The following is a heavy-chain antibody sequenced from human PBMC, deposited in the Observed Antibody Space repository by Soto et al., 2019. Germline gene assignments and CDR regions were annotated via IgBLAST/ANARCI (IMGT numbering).Heavy chain of an antibody. J-gene: IGHJ4*02. D-gene: IGHD3-16*01. CDR2: ISATGGGT. CDR1: GFKFSNYA. Sequence: GGSLRLSCAASGFKFSNYAMSWVRQAPGKGLEWVSLISATGGGTYYADSVKGRFTISRDNPHNTLYLQVHSLTAEDTAVYYCAKDRRAGGNSAFYFDFWGQGAQVTVSS. V-gene: IGHV3-23*01. CDR3: AKDRRAGGNSAFYFDF.